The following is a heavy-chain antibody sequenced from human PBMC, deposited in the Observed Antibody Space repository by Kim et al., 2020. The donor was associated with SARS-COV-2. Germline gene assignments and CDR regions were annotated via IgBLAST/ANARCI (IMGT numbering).Heavy chain of an antibody. D-gene: IGHD3-3*01. J-gene: IGHJ6*02. V-gene: IGHV4-61*01. CDR1: GGSVSSGSYY. Sequence: SETLSLTCTVSGGSVSSGSYYWSWIRQPPGKGLEWIGYIYYSGSTNYNPSLKSRVTISVDTSKNQFSLKLSSVTAADTAVYYCAKADSGQSITIFGVVFPTWGMDVWGQGTTVTVSS. CDR2: IYYSGST. CDR3: AKADSGQSITIFGVVFPTWGMDV.